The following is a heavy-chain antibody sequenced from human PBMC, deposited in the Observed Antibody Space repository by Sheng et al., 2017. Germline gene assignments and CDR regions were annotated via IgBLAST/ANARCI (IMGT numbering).Heavy chain of an antibody. D-gene: IGHD3-9*01. CDR1: GFTFSSHG. CDR3: ARHYDILTGYCLFDY. CDR2: ITGSGSTM. V-gene: IGHV3-48*03. Sequence: AASGFTFSSHGMNWVRQAPGKGLEWISYITGSGSTMYYADSVKGRFTISRDNAKNSLFLQMNGLTDDDTAIYYCARHYDILTGYCLFDYWGQGTLVTVSS. J-gene: IGHJ4*02.